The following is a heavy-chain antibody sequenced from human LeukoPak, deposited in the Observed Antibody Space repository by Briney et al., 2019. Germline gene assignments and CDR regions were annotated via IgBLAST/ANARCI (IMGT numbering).Heavy chain of an antibody. J-gene: IGHJ4*02. CDR1: GFTFSSYW. D-gene: IGHD3-16*01. Sequence: GGSLRLSCAASGFTFSSYWMHWVRQAPGKGLVWVSRINSDGSSTSYADSVKGRFTISRDNAKNTLYLQMNSLRAEDTAVYYCAKGGGSPVFTRVDYWGQGTLVTVSS. V-gene: IGHV3-74*01. CDR2: INSDGSST. CDR3: AKGGGSPVFTRVDY.